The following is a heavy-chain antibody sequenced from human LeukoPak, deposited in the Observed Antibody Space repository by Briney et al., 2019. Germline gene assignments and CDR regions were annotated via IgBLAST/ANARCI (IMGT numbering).Heavy chain of an antibody. V-gene: IGHV1-46*01. D-gene: IGHD2-8*01. CDR3: AREPRHCTNGVCYNSWYFDY. Sequence: ASVKVSCKASGYTFTSYYMHWVRQATGQGLEWMGIINPSGGSTSYAQKFQGRVTMTRDMSTSTVYMELSSLRSEDTAVYYCAREPRHCTNGVCYNSWYFDYWGQGTLVTVSS. CDR1: GYTFTSYY. CDR2: INPSGGST. J-gene: IGHJ4*02.